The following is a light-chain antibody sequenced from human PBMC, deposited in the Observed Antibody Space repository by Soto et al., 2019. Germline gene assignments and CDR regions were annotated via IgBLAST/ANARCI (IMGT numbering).Light chain of an antibody. CDR1: QSVGTS. V-gene: IGKV3-15*01. CDR2: HAS. Sequence: IVMTQSPATLSVSPGESATLSCRASQSVGTSLAWYQQQPGQPPRLLIYHASTRATAVPARFSGSGSGTELTLTISSLQYEDFAVYYCQHHFILPPFAFGPGTKLEI. J-gene: IGKJ2*01. CDR3: QHHFILPPFA.